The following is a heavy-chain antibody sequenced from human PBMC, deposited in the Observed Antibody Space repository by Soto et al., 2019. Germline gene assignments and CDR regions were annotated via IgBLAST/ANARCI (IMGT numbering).Heavy chain of an antibody. CDR1: GDSISSGTYY. CDR2: IYYSWTT. V-gene: IGHV4-39*01. J-gene: IGHJ3*01. D-gene: IGHD1-1*01. CDR3: ARHILVNNEAFDV. Sequence: PSETLSLTCTVSGDSISSGTYYWDWVRQPPGEGLEWIGSIYYSWTTSYNPSLESRVTMSLDTSNNQFFLNLTSVTAADTAVYYCARHILVNNEAFDVWGQGKLVTVSS.